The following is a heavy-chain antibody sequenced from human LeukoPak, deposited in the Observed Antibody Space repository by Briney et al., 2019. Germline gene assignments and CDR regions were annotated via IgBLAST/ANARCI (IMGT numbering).Heavy chain of an antibody. Sequence: GESLKISCKGSGYSFTSYWIGWVRRMPGKGLEWMGIIYPGDSDTRYSPSFQGQVTISADKSISTAYLQWSSLKASDTAMYYCARTGYCSSTSCYSDYWGQGTLVTVSS. J-gene: IGHJ4*02. CDR1: GYSFTSYW. CDR2: IYPGDSDT. D-gene: IGHD2-2*02. V-gene: IGHV5-51*01. CDR3: ARTGYCSSTSCYSDY.